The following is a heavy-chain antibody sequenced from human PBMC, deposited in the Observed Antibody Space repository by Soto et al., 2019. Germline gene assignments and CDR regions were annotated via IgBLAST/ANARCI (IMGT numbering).Heavy chain of an antibody. CDR2: IYYSGST. CDR3: VRVGIEAHGANPAFDP. CDR1: GGFISTGDYY. Sequence: SETLSLTCTVSGGFISTGDYYWSWIRQPPGKGLEWIGSIYYSGSTLDNPSLKSRVTISVDTSKNQFSLRLTSVTAADTAVYYGVRVGIEAHGANPAFDPRGQGTLVTVYS. J-gene: IGHJ5*02. D-gene: IGHD6-13*01. V-gene: IGHV4-30-4*01.